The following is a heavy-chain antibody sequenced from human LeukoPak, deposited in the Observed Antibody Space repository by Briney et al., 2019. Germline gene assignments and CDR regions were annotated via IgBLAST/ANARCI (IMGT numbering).Heavy chain of an antibody. Sequence: ASVKVSCKASGGTFSSYAISWVRQAPGQGLEWMGGIIPIFGTANYAQKFQGRVTITADESTSTAYMELSSLRSEDTAVDYCARSSWPPYYFDYWGQGTLVTVSS. V-gene: IGHV1-69*13. D-gene: IGHD6-13*01. CDR1: GGTFSSYA. CDR2: IIPIFGTA. CDR3: ARSSWPPYYFDY. J-gene: IGHJ4*02.